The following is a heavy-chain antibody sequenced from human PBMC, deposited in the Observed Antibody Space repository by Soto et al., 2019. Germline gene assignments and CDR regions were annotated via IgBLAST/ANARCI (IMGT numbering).Heavy chain of an antibody. CDR2: IYHSGST. J-gene: IGHJ5*02. D-gene: IGHD3-22*01. Sequence: TSETLSLTCAVSGGSISSGGYSWSWIRQPPGKGLEWIGYIYHSGSTYYNPSLKSRVTISVDRSKNQFSLKLSSVTAADTAVYYCARVYDSSGYYVWFDPWGQGTLVTVSS. CDR3: ARVYDSSGYYVWFDP. CDR1: GGSISSGGYS. V-gene: IGHV4-30-2*01.